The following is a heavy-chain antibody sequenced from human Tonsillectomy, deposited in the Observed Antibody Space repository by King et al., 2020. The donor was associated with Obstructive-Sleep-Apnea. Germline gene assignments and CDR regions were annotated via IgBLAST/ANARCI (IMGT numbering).Heavy chain of an antibody. J-gene: IGHJ5*02. CDR3: ARDGGSTGYRWFGP. CDR1: GGSLSSGDYY. D-gene: IGHD5-18*01. CDR2: IHYNGRT. V-gene: IGHV4-39*07. Sequence: QLQLQESSPGQVKSSETLSLTCTISGGSLSSGDYYWGWVRQPPGKGLEWIGSIHYNGRTYYSPSLQSRVTMSTDRSKNQFSLTLISLTAADTAMYYCARDGGSTGYRWFGPWGQGTLITVSS.